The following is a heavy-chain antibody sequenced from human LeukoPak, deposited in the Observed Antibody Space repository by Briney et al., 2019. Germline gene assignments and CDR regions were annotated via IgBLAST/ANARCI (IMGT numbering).Heavy chain of an antibody. CDR2: INHGGST. CDR3: ARVRAYYDFWSGYEGGYFDY. Sequence: SETLSLTCAVYGGSFSGYYWSWIRQPPGKGLEWIGEINHGGSTNYNPSLKSRVTISVDTSKNQFSLKLSSVTAADTAVYYCARVRAYYDFWSGYEGGYFDYWGQGTLVTVSS. CDR1: GGSFSGYY. V-gene: IGHV4-34*01. J-gene: IGHJ4*02. D-gene: IGHD3-3*01.